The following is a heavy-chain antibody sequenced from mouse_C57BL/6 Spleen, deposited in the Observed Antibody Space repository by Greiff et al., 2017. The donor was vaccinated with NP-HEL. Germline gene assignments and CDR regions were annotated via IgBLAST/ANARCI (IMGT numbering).Heavy chain of an antibody. CDR3: ARRLYDYDWFAY. V-gene: IGHV5-17*01. CDR1: GFTFSDYG. D-gene: IGHD2-4*01. J-gene: IGHJ3*01. CDR2: ISSGSSTI. Sequence: EVQLVESGGGLVKPGGSLKLSCAASGFTFSDYGMHWVRQAPEKGLEWVAYISSGSSTIYYADTVKGRFTISRDNAKNTLFLQMTSLRSEDTAMYYCARRLYDYDWFAYWGQGTLVTVSA.